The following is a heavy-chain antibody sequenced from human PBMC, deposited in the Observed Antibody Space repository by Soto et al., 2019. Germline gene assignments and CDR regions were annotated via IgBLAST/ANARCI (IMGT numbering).Heavy chain of an antibody. CDR1: GGSISSGDYY. V-gene: IGHV4-31*01. J-gene: IGHJ5*02. Sequence: QVQLQESGPGLVKPSQTLSLTCTVSGGSISSGDYYWSWIRQHPGKGLEWIGYIYYSGSTYYNPSLKSLVTISVDTSKNQFSLKLSSVTAADTAVYYCARWWSGSRQAFDPWGQGTLVTVSS. CDR2: IYYSGST. CDR3: ARWWSGSRQAFDP. D-gene: IGHD3-3*01.